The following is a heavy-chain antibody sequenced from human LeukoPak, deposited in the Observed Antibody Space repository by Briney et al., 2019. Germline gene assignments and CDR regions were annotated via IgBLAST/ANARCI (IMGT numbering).Heavy chain of an antibody. Sequence: GGSLRLSCAASGFTFSSCWMSGVRQAPGKGREWGANIKQDGSEKYYVDSVKGRFTISRDNAKNSLYLQMNSLRAEDTAVYYCARSTISGWFHAFDIWGQGTMVTVSS. CDR2: IKQDGSEK. D-gene: IGHD6-19*01. CDR1: GFTFSSCW. J-gene: IGHJ3*02. CDR3: ARSTISGWFHAFDI. V-gene: IGHV3-7*01.